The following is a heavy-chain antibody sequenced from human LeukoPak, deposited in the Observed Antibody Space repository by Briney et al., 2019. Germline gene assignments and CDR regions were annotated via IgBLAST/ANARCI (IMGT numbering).Heavy chain of an antibody. CDR3: AREGLGGLLSDY. CDR1: GYTFTAYY. CDR2: INPNSGGT. V-gene: IGHV1-2*02. J-gene: IGHJ4*02. D-gene: IGHD1-26*01. Sequence: ASVKVSCTASGYTFTAYYMHWVRQAPGQGLEWMGWINPNSGGTNYAQKFQGRVTMTRDTSISTAYMELSRLRSDDTAVYYCAREGLGGLLSDYWGQGTLVTVSS.